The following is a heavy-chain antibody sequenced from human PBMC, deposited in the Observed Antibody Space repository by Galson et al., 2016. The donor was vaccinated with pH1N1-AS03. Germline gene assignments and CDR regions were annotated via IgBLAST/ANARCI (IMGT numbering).Heavy chain of an antibody. D-gene: IGHD3-10*01. V-gene: IGHV1-18*01. CDR3: ASDLRSDFENSFGAGVQLGRY. J-gene: IGHJ4*02. CDR1: GYTFTNFG. Sequence: SVKVSCKASGYTFTNFGIIWVRQAPGQGLEWLGWISAYSGNTDYAQSLQGRVSMTTDPSTNTAYMELTSLTSDDTAIYYCASDLRSDFENSFGAGVQLGRYWGQGTLVTVSS. CDR2: ISAYSGNT.